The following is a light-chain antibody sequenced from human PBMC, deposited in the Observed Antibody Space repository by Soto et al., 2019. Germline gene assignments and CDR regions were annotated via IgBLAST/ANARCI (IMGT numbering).Light chain of an antibody. Sequence: EIVMTQSPATLSVSPGERATLSCRASQSVSNNLAWYQKKPGQAPRLLIYGASTRATGIPARFSGSGSGTEFTLTISRLQSEDFAVYYCQQYNNWWTFGQGTRVEIQ. V-gene: IGKV3-15*01. CDR3: QQYNNWWT. CDR1: QSVSNN. CDR2: GAS. J-gene: IGKJ1*01.